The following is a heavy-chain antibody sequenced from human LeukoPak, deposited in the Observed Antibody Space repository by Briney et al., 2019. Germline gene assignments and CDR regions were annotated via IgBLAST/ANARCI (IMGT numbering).Heavy chain of an antibody. Sequence: ASVKVSCKASGYTFTGYYMHWVRQAPGQGLEWMGWINPKSGGTEYAQNFQGRVTMTRDTSIDTVYMELSSLRSDDTAVYYCARDLFNSGWTGAFDIWGQGTMVTVSS. J-gene: IGHJ3*02. CDR2: INPKSGGT. CDR3: ARDLFNSGWTGAFDI. V-gene: IGHV1-2*02. CDR1: GYTFTGYY. D-gene: IGHD6-19*01.